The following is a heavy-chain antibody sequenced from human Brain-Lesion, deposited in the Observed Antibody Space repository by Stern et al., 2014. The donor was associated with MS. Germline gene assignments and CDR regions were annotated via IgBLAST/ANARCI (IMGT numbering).Heavy chain of an antibody. CDR2: IRWNSGTV. V-gene: IGHV3-9*01. Sequence: EVQLVESGGDLVQPGRSLRLSCAAFGFTFDDYAMHWVRPAPGKGLEWVAGIRWNSGTVGYADCVKGRFTTSRDNAYSSLYLQMNSLRPEDTALYYCARDITGSSAYFAYWGQGTLVTVSS. CDR1: GFTFDDYA. J-gene: IGHJ4*02. CDR3: ARDITGSSAYFAY. D-gene: IGHD1-14*01.